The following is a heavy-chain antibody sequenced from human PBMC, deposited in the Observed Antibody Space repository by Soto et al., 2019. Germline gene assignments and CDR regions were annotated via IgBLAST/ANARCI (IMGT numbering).Heavy chain of an antibody. J-gene: IGHJ6*02. Sequence: GGSLRLSCAASGFTFSSYGMHWVRQAPGKGLEWVAVIWYDGSNKYYADPVKGRFTISRDNSKNTLYLQMYSLRAEDTAVYYCARDLAYCGGDCYSNYYYGMDVWGQGTTVTVSS. CDR2: IWYDGSNK. CDR3: ARDLAYCGGDCYSNYYYGMDV. CDR1: GFTFSSYG. V-gene: IGHV3-33*01. D-gene: IGHD2-21*02.